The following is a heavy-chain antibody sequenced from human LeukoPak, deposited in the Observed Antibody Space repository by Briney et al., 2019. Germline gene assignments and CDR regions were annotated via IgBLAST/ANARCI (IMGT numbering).Heavy chain of an antibody. Sequence: SETLSLTCTVSGGSVSSGSYYWSWIRQPPGKGLEWIGYIYYSGSTNYNPSLKSRVTISVDTSKNQFSLKLSSVTAADTAVYYCASGYSGYDDAFDIWGQGTMVTVFS. CDR2: IYYSGST. J-gene: IGHJ3*02. CDR3: ASGYSGYDDAFDI. D-gene: IGHD5-12*01. CDR1: GGSVSSGSYY. V-gene: IGHV4-61*01.